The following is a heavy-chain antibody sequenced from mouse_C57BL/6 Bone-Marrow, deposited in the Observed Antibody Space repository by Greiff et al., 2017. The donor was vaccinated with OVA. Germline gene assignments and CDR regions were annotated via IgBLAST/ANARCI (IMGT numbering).Heavy chain of an antibody. J-gene: IGHJ1*03. V-gene: IGHV7-3*01. CDR1: GFTFTDYY. CDR2: IRNKANGYTT. D-gene: IGHD2-4*01. CDR3: ARFDYDATWYFDV. Sequence: EVKLMESGGGLVQPGGSLSLSCAASGFTFTDYYMSWVRQPPGKALEWLGFIRNKANGYTTEYSASVKGRLTISRDNSQSILYLQMNALRAEDSATYYCARFDYDATWYFDVWGTGTTVTVSS.